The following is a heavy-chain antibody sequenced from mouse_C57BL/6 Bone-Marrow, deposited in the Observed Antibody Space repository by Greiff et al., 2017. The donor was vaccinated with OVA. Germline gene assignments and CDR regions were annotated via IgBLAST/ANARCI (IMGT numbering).Heavy chain of an antibody. V-gene: IGHV8-8*01. CDR2: IWWDDDK. J-gene: IGHJ1*03. D-gene: IGHD1-1*01. CDR3: ARIGSITTVVAVLTRYFDV. Sequence: QVTLKVSGPGILQPSQSLSLTCSFSGFSLSTFGMGVGWIRQPSGKGLEWLAHIWWDDDKYYNTALKSRPTIFKDTSKNQVFLKIADVDTATTATYYCARIGSITTVVAVLTRYFDVWGTGTTVTVSS. CDR1: GFSLSTFGMG.